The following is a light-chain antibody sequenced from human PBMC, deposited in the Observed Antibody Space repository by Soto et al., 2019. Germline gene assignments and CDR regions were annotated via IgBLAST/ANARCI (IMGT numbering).Light chain of an antibody. CDR2: EDI. V-gene: IGLV2-23*01. J-gene: IGLJ2*01. Sequence: QSALTQPASVSGSPGQSNTIACTGTSNDVGRYNLVSWYQQHPGKAPKLIIYEDIERPSGVSNRFSGAKSGNTASLTISGLQTEDEADYYCCSYAGGTSVVFGGGTKVTVL. CDR3: CSYAGGTSVV. CDR1: SNDVGRYNL.